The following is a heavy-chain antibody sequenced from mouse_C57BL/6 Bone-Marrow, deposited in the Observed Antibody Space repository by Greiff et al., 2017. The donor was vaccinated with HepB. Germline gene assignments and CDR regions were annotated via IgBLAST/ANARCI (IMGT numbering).Heavy chain of an antibody. CDR2: IYPGSGST. D-gene: IGHD2-2*01. Sequence: QVQLQQPGAELVKPGASVKMSCKASGYTFTSYWITWVKQRPGQGLEWIGDIYPGSGSTNYNEKFKSKATLTVDTSSSTAYMQLSSLTSEDSAVYYCARSMIGYGLYAMDYWGQGTSVTVSS. V-gene: IGHV1-55*01. CDR3: ARSMIGYGLYAMDY. J-gene: IGHJ4*01. CDR1: GYTFTSYW.